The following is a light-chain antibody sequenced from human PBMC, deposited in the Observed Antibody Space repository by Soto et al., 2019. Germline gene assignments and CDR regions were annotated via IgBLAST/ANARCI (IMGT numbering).Light chain of an antibody. J-gene: IGKJ1*01. Sequence: EFVFTQSPGTVSLSPGEGATLSCRASQIVTGDYLAWYQQKPGQAPRLLIYGASNRATGIPARFSGSGSGTEFTLTISSLQSEDFAVYYCQQYNKWPRTFGQGTKVDIK. CDR3: QQYNKWPRT. CDR1: QIVTGD. CDR2: GAS. V-gene: IGKV3D-15*01.